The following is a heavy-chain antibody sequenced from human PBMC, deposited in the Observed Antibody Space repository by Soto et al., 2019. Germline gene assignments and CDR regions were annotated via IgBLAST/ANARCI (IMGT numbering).Heavy chain of an antibody. Sequence: GASVKVSCKASGGTFSSYAISWVRQAPGQGLEWMGGSIPIVGTANYAQKFQGRGTITADKSTSTAYMELSSLRSEDTAVYYSARADCAWGVVYHSSGSFICAADYCAQGTLAIVT. V-gene: IGHV1-69*06. CDR1: GGTFSSYA. D-gene: IGHD3-22*01. J-gene: IGHJ4*02. CDR2: SIPIVGTA. CDR3: ARADCAWGVVYHSSGSFICAADY.